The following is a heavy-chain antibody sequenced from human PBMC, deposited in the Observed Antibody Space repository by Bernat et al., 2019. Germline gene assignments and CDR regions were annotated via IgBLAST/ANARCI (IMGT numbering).Heavy chain of an antibody. CDR2: INTDGSTI. V-gene: IGHV3-74*01. CDR3: ASLDCNSYTCNDY. Sequence: EVQLVESGGGLVQPGGSLRLSCVASGFTFSSNWMQWVRQAPGKGPVWVSHINTDGSTIDYADSVKGRFSVSRDNAKDTVYLQMNSLRAEDTAVYYFASLDCNSYTCNDYWGQGTLVTVSS. CDR1: GFTFSSNW. J-gene: IGHJ4*02. D-gene: IGHD2-2*01.